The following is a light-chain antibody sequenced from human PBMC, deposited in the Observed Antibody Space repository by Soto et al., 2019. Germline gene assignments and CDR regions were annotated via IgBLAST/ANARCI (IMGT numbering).Light chain of an antibody. CDR1: QSVSSNY. J-gene: IGKJ3*01. CDR3: QQYGSSPVT. CDR2: GAS. V-gene: IGKV3-20*01. Sequence: EIVLTQSPGTLSLSPGERATLSCRASQSVSSNYVAWYQQQPGLAPRLLIKGASSRIAGVPDRFSGSGSGTDFTLTISRLAPEDIAAYYCQQYGSSPVTFGPGTKVEIK.